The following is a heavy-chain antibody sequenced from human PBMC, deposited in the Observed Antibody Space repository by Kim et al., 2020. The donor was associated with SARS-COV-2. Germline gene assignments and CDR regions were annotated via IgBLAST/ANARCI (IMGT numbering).Heavy chain of an antibody. CDR3: ARLAFGAAGTPTFDY. Sequence: SETLSLTCTVSGGSISSSIYYCGWIRQPPGKGLEWIGSIYYSGSTYYNPSLKSRVTISVDTSKNQFSLKLSSVTAADTAVYYCARLAFGAAGTPTFDYWGQGTLVTVSS. CDR1: GGSISSSIYY. J-gene: IGHJ4*02. CDR2: IYYSGST. D-gene: IGHD1-1*01. V-gene: IGHV4-39*01.